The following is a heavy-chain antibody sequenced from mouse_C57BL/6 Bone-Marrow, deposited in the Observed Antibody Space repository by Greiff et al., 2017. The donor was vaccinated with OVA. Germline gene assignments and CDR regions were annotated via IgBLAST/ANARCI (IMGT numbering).Heavy chain of an antibody. CDR1: GYTFTSYW. J-gene: IGHJ3*01. Sequence: VQLQQSGTVLARPGASVKMSCKTSGYTFTSYWMHWVKQRPGQGLEWIGAIYPGNSDTSYNQKFKGKAKLTAVTSASTALMELSSLTNEDSAVYYCTRFDGYYAWFAYWGQGTLVTVSA. CDR2: IYPGNSDT. D-gene: IGHD2-3*01. CDR3: TRFDGYYAWFAY. V-gene: IGHV1-5*01.